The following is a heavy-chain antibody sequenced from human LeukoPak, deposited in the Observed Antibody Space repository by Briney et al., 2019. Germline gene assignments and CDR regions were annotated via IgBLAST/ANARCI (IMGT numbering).Heavy chain of an antibody. V-gene: IGHV4-39*01. CDR1: GGSISSSSYY. Sequence: SETLSLTCTVSGGSISSSSYYWGWIRQPPGKGLEWIGSIYCSGSTYYNPSLKSRVTISVDTSKNQFSLKLSSVTAADTAVYYCARHLLGIVATITRPFDYWGQGTLVTVSS. CDR3: ARHLLGIVATITRPFDY. CDR2: IYCSGST. J-gene: IGHJ4*02. D-gene: IGHD5-12*01.